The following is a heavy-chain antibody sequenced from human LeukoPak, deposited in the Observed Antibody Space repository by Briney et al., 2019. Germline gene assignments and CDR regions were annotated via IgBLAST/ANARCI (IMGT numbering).Heavy chain of an antibody. CDR2: IIPIVGIA. CDR1: GGTFSSYA. Sequence: ASVKVSCKASGGTFSSYAISWVRQAPGQGLEWMGRIIPIVGIANYAQQFQGRVTINADKSTSTAYMELSSLRSEDTAVYYCARGIAYSSSSARGYNYYFHGMAVWGQGTTVTVSS. J-gene: IGHJ6*02. D-gene: IGHD6-6*01. CDR3: ARGIAYSSSSARGYNYYFHGMAV. V-gene: IGHV1-69*04.